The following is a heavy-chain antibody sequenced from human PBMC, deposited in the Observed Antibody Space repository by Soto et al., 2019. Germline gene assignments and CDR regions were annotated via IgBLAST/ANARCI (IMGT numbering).Heavy chain of an antibody. J-gene: IGHJ2*01. V-gene: IGHV4-30-2*01. CDR1: GGSISSGGYS. CDR3: AREGGSGGPHWYFNV. CDR2: IFHSGST. D-gene: IGHD1-26*01. Sequence: QLQLQESGSGLVKPSQTLSLTCAVSGGSISSGGYSWSWLRQPPGKGLEWIGYIFHSGSTYYNPSQKSQVALPXGXSXNHSSLELGYVTAADTAVHYCAREGGSGGPHWYFNVGGRGTLVTVSS.